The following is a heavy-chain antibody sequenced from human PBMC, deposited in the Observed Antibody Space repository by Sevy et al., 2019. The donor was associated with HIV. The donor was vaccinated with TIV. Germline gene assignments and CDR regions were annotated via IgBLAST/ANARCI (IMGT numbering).Heavy chain of an antibody. J-gene: IGHJ4*02. CDR1: GGTFSSYA. CDR3: ARSRWLQLRLGKGKIPRDFDY. V-gene: IGHV1-69*13. D-gene: IGHD5-12*01. CDR2: IIPIFGTA. Sequence: ASVKVSCKASGGTFSSYAISWVRQAPGQGLEWMGGIIPIFGTANYAQKFQGRVTITADESTSTAYMGLSSLRSEDTAVYYCARSRWLQLRLGKGKIPRDFDYWGQGTLVTVSS.